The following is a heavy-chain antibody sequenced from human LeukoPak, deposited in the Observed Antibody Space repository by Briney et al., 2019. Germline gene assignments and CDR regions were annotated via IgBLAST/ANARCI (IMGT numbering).Heavy chain of an antibody. CDR3: AKDIYDSSGYYYGSPDY. V-gene: IGHV3-23*01. CDR1: GFTFSSYA. D-gene: IGHD3-22*01. CDR2: ISGSGGST. Sequence: QTGGSLRLSCAASGFTFSSYAMSWVRQAPGKGLEWVSAISGSGGSTYYADSVKGRFTISRDNSKNTLYLQMNSLRAEDTAVYYCAKDIYDSSGYYYGSPDYWGQGTLVTVSS. J-gene: IGHJ4*02.